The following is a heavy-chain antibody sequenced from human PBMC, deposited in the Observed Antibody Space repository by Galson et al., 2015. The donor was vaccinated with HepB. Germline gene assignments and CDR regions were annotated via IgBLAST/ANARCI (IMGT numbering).Heavy chain of an antibody. CDR2: ISGSSSYI. J-gene: IGHJ5*02. V-gene: IGHV3-21*01. CDR1: GFTFSSYS. Sequence: SLRLSCAASGFTFSSYSMNWVRQAPGKGLEWVSSISGSSSYIYYADSVKGRFTISRDNAKNSLYLQMNSLRAEDTAVYYCARSQWGYSSPWGQGTLVTVSS. D-gene: IGHD6-19*01. CDR3: ARSQWGYSSP.